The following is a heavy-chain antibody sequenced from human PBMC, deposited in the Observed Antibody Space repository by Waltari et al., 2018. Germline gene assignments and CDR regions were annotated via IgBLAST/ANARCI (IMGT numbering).Heavy chain of an antibody. D-gene: IGHD2-21*01. Sequence: QVQLVQSGAEVKKPGASVKISCKTSEYTFTTSYIHWLRQAPGQGLEWIGISNPSGGSTIYAQKFQGRVTMTRDTSTSTVYMERSSLRSEDTAVYYCALDTGALWMDVWGQGTTVTVSS. J-gene: IGHJ6*02. CDR3: ALDTGALWMDV. CDR1: EYTFTTSY. CDR2: SNPSGGST. V-gene: IGHV1-46*01.